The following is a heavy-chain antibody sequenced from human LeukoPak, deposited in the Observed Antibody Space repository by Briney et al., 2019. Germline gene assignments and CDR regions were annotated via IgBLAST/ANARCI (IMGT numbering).Heavy chain of an antibody. CDR3: ARGVKDGYNWLDY. Sequence: GGSLRLSCAASGFTFSSCSMNWGRQAPGEGVEWGSYISSSSSTIYYAASVKGRFTISRDNAKNSLYLQMNSLRDEDTAVYYCARGVKDGYNWLDYWGQGTLVTVSS. CDR2: ISSSSSTI. V-gene: IGHV3-48*02. D-gene: IGHD5-24*01. CDR1: GFTFSSCS. J-gene: IGHJ4*02.